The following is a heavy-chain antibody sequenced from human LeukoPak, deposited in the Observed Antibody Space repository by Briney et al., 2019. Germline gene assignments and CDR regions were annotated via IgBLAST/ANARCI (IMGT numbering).Heavy chain of an antibody. D-gene: IGHD5-24*01. Sequence: QSGGSLRLSCAASGFTFSSYSMNWVRQAPGKGLEWVANIKEDGSEKYYVDSVKGRFTISKDNAKNSLYLQMNSLRAEDTAVYYCARDDGARSTDYWGQGTLVTVSS. J-gene: IGHJ4*02. V-gene: IGHV3-7*01. CDR3: ARDDGARSTDY. CDR2: IKEDGSEK. CDR1: GFTFSSYS.